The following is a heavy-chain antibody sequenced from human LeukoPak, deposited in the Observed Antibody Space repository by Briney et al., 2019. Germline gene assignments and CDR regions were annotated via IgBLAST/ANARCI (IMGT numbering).Heavy chain of an antibody. CDR2: ISSSSSNI. CDR1: GFTFSSYS. CDR3: AREIGTIEWELMEGGVDY. D-gene: IGHD1-26*01. J-gene: IGHJ4*02. V-gene: IGHV3-21*01. Sequence: PGVSLRLSCAASGFTFSSYSMNWVRQAPGKGLEWVSSISSSSSNIYYAASVKGRFTISRANAKNSLYLQMNSLRAEDTAVYYCAREIGTIEWELMEGGVDYWGQGTLVTVSS.